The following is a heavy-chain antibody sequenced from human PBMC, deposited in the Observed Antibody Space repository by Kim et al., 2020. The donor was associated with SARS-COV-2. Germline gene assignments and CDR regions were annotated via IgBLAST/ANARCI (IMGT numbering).Heavy chain of an antibody. J-gene: IGHJ3*02. CDR1: GGSISSYY. Sequence: SETLSLTCTVSGGSISSYYWSWIRQPPGKGLEWIGYIFHSGSTNYYPSLKSRVTISVDTSKNQFSLKLSSVTAADTAVYYCARRLNPGWGEYAFYTWGQG. CDR2: IFHSGST. V-gene: IGHV4-59*08. D-gene: IGHD3-10*01. CDR3: ARRLNPGWGEYAFYT.